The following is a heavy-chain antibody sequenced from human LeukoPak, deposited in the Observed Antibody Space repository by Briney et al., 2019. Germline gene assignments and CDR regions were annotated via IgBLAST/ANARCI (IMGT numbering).Heavy chain of an antibody. V-gene: IGHV1-69*13. Sequence: SVKVSCKASGGTFRSYAISWVRQAPGQGLEWMGGIIPIFGTANYAQKFQGRVTITADESTNTAYLELSSLRSEDTAVYCCARGGYCSSTGCYASFDYWGQGTLVTVSS. J-gene: IGHJ4*02. CDR2: IIPIFGTA. CDR1: GGTFRSYA. CDR3: ARGGYCSSTGCYASFDY. D-gene: IGHD2-2*01.